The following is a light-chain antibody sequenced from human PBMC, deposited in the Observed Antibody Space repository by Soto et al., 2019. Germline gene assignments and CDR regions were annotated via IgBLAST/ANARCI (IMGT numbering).Light chain of an antibody. CDR3: QQYDSYSAT. CDR2: AAS. V-gene: IGKV1-39*01. J-gene: IGKJ1*01. Sequence: DIQMTPSPSSLSASVGDRVTITCRASQSISSYLNWYQQKPGKAPKLLIYAASSLQSGVPSRFSGSGSGTEFTLTISSLQPDDFATYYCQQYDSYSATFGQGTKVE. CDR1: QSISSY.